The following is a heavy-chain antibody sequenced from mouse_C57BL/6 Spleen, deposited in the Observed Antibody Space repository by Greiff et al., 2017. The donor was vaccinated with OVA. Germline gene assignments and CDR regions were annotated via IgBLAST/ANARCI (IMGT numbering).Heavy chain of an antibody. CDR2: INNDGSST. D-gene: IGHD1-1*01. CDR3: ARDRGSFDY. J-gene: IGHJ2*01. CDR1: GFTFSDYY. Sequence: VHLVESEGGLVQPGSSMKLSCTASGFTFSDYYMAWVRQVPEKGLEWVANINNDGSSTYYLDSLKGRFIITRDNAKNILYLQMSSLKSEDTATYYCARDRGSFDYWGQGTTLTVSS. V-gene: IGHV5-16*01.